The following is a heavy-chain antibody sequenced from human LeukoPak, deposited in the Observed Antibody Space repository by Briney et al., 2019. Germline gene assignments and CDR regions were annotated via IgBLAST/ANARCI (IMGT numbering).Heavy chain of an antibody. CDR2: TYYRAKWYH. D-gene: IGHD3-9*01. CDR3: ATQLIIESGGLDV. J-gene: IGHJ6*02. CDR1: VYSGSINSSA. V-gene: IGHV6-1*01. Sequence: SQTLSLTLAFSVYSGSINSSAWSWIRQSPARGLEWMGRTYYRAKWYHDYSVSVKIRITIDPDTSTNQFSLQLNSVTPEDTAVYYCATQLIIESGGLDVWGQGTMVTVSS.